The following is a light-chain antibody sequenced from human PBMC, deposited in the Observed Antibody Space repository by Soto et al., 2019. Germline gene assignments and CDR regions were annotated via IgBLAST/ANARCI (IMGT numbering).Light chain of an antibody. V-gene: IGKV3-20*01. J-gene: IGKJ1*01. Sequence: VLTQSPGTLSLSPGERATLSCRASQTISSNFLAWYQQKPGQAPRLLIYGASNRATGIPDRFSGSGSGTDFTLTISRLEPEDFATYYCQQYKSYPLTFGQGTKVDIK. CDR2: GAS. CDR3: QQYKSYPLT. CDR1: QTISSNF.